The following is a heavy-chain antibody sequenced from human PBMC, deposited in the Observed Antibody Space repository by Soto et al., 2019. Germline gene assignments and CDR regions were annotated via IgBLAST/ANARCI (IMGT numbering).Heavy chain of an antibody. CDR3: ARTNMSGWYGHGGMDV. CDR1: GYTFTSYG. V-gene: IGHV1-18*01. Sequence: QVQLVQSGAEVKKPGASVKVSCKASGYTFTSYGISWVRQAPGQGLEWMGWISAYNGNTNYAQKLQGRVTMTTDTXTXXAYMELRSLRSDDTAVYYCARTNMSGWYGHGGMDVWGQGTTVTVSS. J-gene: IGHJ6*02. CDR2: ISAYNGNT. D-gene: IGHD6-19*01.